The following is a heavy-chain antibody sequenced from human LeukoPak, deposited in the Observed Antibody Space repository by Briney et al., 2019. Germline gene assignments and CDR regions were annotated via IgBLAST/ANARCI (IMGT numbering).Heavy chain of an antibody. CDR3: ASTNGGPEYYFDY. J-gene: IGHJ4*02. CDR2: IGVNT. V-gene: IGHV3-23*01. Sequence: GGSLRLSCAASGFTFSNYAMSWVRQAPGKGLEWVSAIGVNTYYTDSVKGRFTISRDNAKNTLYLQMNRLSAEDTAVYYCASTNGGPEYYFDYWGQGTLVTVSS. CDR1: GFTFSNYA. D-gene: IGHD3-16*01.